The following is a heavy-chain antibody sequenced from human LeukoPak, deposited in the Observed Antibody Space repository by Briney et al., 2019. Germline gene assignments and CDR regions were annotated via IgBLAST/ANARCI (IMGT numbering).Heavy chain of an antibody. CDR2: IWYDGSNK. D-gene: IGHD6-6*01. CDR3: ARDWSSIAARPGAFDI. V-gene: IGHV3-33*08. J-gene: IGHJ3*02. CDR1: GFTFNSYA. Sequence: SGGSLRLSCAASGFTFNSYAMSWVRQAPGKGLEWVAVIWYDGSNKYYADSVKGRFTISRDNSKNTLYLQMNSLRAEDTAVYYCARDWSSIAARPGAFDIWGQGTMVTVSS.